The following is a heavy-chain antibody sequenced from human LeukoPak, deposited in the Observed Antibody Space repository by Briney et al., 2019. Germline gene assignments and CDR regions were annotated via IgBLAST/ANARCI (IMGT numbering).Heavy chain of an antibody. V-gene: IGHV4-59*01. J-gene: IGHJ4*02. CDR1: GGSISSNY. D-gene: IGHD3-22*01. Sequence: RASETLSLTCTVSGGSISSNYWSWIRQPPGKGLEWIGYIYYSGSTNYNPSLKSRVTISIDTSKNQFSLKLSSVTAADTAVYYCARSRFYYDSSGYYFPYYFDYWGQGTLVTVSS. CDR2: IYYSGST. CDR3: ARSRFYYDSSGYYFPYYFDY.